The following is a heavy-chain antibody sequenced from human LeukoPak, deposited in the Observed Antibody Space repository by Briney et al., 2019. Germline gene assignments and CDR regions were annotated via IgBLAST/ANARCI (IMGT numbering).Heavy chain of an antibody. Sequence: GGSLRLSCAASGFTFSDHYVDWVRQAPGKGLEWVGRTRNKANSYTTEYAASVKGRFTISRDDSKNSLYLQMNSLKTEDTAVYYCARDSAARDYYYYYMDVWGKETTLTVP. CDR3: ARDSAARDYYYYYMDV. D-gene: IGHD6-6*01. CDR2: TRNKANSYTT. CDR1: GFTFSDHY. V-gene: IGHV3-72*01. J-gene: IGHJ6*03.